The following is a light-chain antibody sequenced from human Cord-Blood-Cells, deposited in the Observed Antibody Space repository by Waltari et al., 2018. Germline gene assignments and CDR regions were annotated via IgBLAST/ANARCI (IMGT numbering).Light chain of an antibody. CDR3: CSYAGSYTYV. Sequence: LPQPPSGSGSLEHSVTISCTEPSSDVGGLNNVSWYQQHPGKAPKLMIYDFSKRPSGVPDRFSGSKSGNTASLTISGLQAEDEADYYCCSYAGSYTYVFGTGTKVTVL. CDR2: DFS. J-gene: IGLJ1*01. CDR1: SSDVGGLNN. V-gene: IGLV2-11*01.